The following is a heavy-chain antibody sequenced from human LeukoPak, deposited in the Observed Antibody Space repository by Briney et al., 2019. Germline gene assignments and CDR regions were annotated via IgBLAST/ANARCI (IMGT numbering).Heavy chain of an antibody. Sequence: GGSLRLSCVASGFTFSSYWMSWVRQAPGKGLEWLANIKQDGSEKYYVDSVKGRFTISRDNAKNSLYLQMNSLRAEDTAVYYCARDLVRMTSDVWGQGTMVTVSS. D-gene: IGHD4-11*01. CDR1: GFTFSSYW. CDR2: IKQDGSEK. CDR3: ARDLVRMTSDV. V-gene: IGHV3-7*01. J-gene: IGHJ3*01.